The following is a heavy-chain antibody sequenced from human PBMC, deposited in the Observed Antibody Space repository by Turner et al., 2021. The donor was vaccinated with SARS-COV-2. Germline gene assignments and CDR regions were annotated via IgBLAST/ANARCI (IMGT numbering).Heavy chain of an antibody. D-gene: IGHD2-21*02. V-gene: IGHV4-34*01. Sequence: QVHLQQWGAGLLKPSEPLSLPCAVYGGSFSGYYWTWIRQPPGKGLEWIGEIHPSGSTYYNPSLKSRVTISQDTSKSQFSLNLSSVTAADTAVYHCSRGDDSRKSGLLWGQGTLVTVSS. CDR3: SRGDDSRKSGLL. J-gene: IGHJ4*02. CDR1: GGSFSGYY. CDR2: IHPSGST.